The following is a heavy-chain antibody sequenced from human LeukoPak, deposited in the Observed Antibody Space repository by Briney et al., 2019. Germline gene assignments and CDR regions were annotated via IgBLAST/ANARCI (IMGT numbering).Heavy chain of an antibody. CDR3: ARIGLVVAATDQGY. D-gene: IGHD2-15*01. CDR2: INHSGST. V-gene: IGHV4-34*01. J-gene: IGHJ4*02. Sequence: SETLSLTCAVYGGSFSGYYWSWIRQPPGKGLEWIGEINHSGSTNYNPSLKSRVTISVDTSKNQFSLKLSSVTAADTAVYYCARIGLVVAATDQGYWGQGTLVTVSS. CDR1: GGSFSGYY.